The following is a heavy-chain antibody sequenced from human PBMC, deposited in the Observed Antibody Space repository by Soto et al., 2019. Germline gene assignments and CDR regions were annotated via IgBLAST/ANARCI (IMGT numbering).Heavy chain of an antibody. CDR1: GYTFTSYG. V-gene: IGHV1-18*01. CDR2: ISAYNGNT. D-gene: IGHD1-26*01. J-gene: IGHJ6*03. Sequence: QVQLVQSGAEVKKPGASVKVSCKASGYTFTSYGISWVRQAPGQGLEWMGWISAYNGNTNYAQKLQGRVTMTTDTSTSTDYMGLRSLISDDTAVYYCARPREPVELDHYYYMDVWGKGTTVTVSS. CDR3: ARPREPVELDHYYYMDV.